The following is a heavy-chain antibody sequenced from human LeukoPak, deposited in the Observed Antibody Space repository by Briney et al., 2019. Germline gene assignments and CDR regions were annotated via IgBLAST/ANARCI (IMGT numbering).Heavy chain of an antibody. D-gene: IGHD1-26*01. Sequence: SETLSLTCTVSGGSISSYFWSWVRQPPGKGLEWVAHIFYTGSNTYNPSLKSRLTISVDTSNQVSLKLRSVTAADTAFYYCARHEPRGTYPLQDWGQGTLVTVSS. CDR1: GGSISSYF. CDR2: IFYTGSN. CDR3: ARHEPRGTYPLQD. J-gene: IGHJ1*01. V-gene: IGHV4-59*08.